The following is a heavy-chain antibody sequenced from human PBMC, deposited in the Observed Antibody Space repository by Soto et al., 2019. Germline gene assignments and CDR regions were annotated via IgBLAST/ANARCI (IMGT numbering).Heavy chain of an antibody. CDR1: GYTFSNYA. D-gene: IGHD2-8*02. J-gene: IGHJ4*02. CDR2: INTGSGYT. V-gene: IGHV1-18*01. Sequence: QVHLVQSGAEVKKPGSSVRVSCKTSGYTFSNYAISWVRQAPGQGLEGMGWINTGSGYTNYSHDRLNMHKDASTYTAYLEVTSLRSDDTAIYYCARDRVYTGGSDADYWGQGTLVTVSS. CDR3: ARDRVYTGGSDADY.